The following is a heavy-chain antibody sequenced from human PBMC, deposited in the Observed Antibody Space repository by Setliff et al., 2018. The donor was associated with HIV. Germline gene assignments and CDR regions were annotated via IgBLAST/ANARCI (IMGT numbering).Heavy chain of an antibody. D-gene: IGHD3-3*01. CDR2: FYYTGST. V-gene: IGHV4-39*01. CDR3: ARPSLGIGGGSKFDS. CDR1: GGSINSRSYS. Sequence: SETLSLTCTVSGGSINSRSYSWGWIRQPPGKGLEWIGSFYYTGSTYYNPSLKSRVTISVDPSQNQFSLRLISVTAADAAMYYCARPSLGIGGGSKFDSWGQGTLVTVSS. J-gene: IGHJ4*02.